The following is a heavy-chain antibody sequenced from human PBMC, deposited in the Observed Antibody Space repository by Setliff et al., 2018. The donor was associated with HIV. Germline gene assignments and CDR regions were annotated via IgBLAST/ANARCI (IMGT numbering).Heavy chain of an antibody. Sequence: PSETMSLTSAVYGGSFSGYYWSWIRQPPGKGLEWIGEINHDRTTNYNPSLKSRVTISVDTSKNQFSLTLNSVTAADTAVYYCARGSRQLTIFGVVFKTNYYFMDVWGKGTAVTVTS. D-gene: IGHD3-3*01. CDR2: INHDRTT. V-gene: IGHV4-34*01. J-gene: IGHJ6*03. CDR3: ARGSRQLTIFGVVFKTNYYFMDV. CDR1: GGSFSGYY.